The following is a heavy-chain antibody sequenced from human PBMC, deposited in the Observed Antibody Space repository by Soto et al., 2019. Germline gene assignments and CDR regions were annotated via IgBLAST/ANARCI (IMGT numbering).Heavy chain of an antibody. J-gene: IGHJ6*02. D-gene: IGHD6-13*01. CDR3: ARTAAAGKYYYGMEV. CDR2: IYPRKSDI. V-gene: IGHV5-51*01. CDR1: GYIFSNYW. Sequence: PGESLKISCQASGYIFSNYWIAWVRLMPGKGLEYMGIIYPRKSDIRYTPPFQGQVTISADEPTSTAYLQWSTLKASDTAMYYCARTAAAGKYYYGMEVWGQGTTVTVSS.